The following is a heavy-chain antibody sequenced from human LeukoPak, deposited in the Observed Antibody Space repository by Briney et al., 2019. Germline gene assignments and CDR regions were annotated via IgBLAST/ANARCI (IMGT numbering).Heavy chain of an antibody. D-gene: IGHD6-19*01. CDR1: GFTFSTYA. Sequence: PGGSLRLSCAASGFTFSTYAMSWVRQAPGKGLEWIGSMYYGGSTYYNSSLKSRVTISVDTSKKQYSLKVNSVTAAGTAMYYCARAKRQWLVGATIRGDNPPYYFDYWGQGTLVTVSS. CDR2: MYYGGST. J-gene: IGHJ4*02. CDR3: ARAKRQWLVGATIRGDNPPYYFDY. V-gene: IGHV4-39*07.